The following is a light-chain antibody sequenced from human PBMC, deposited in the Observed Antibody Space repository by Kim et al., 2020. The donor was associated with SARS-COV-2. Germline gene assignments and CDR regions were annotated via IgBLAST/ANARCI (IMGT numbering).Light chain of an antibody. CDR3: QTWDGTTVV. CDR2: QDN. V-gene: IGLV3-1*01. CDR1: KLGNRY. J-gene: IGLJ2*01. Sequence: SYELTQPPSMSVSPGQTASITCSGDKLGNRYAFWYQQKPGQSPVLVIYQDNKRPSGIPERFSGSNSGNTATLTISGTQAMDEADYYCQTWDGTTVVFGGGTQLTVL.